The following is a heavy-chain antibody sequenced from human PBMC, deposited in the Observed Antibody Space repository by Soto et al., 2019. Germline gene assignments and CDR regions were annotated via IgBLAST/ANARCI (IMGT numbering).Heavy chain of an antibody. D-gene: IGHD2-2*01. CDR2: ISWNSGNI. Sequence: EVQLVDSGGGLAQPGRSLRLSCVASGFTFDDFAMHWVRQAPGKGLEWVSGISWNSGNIAYVGSVKGRFTISRDNAKNSLYLQMNSLRAEDTALYYCAKGRGALMPDAFDIWGQGTVVTVSS. CDR1: GFTFDDFA. CDR3: AKGRGALMPDAFDI. J-gene: IGHJ3*02. V-gene: IGHV3-9*01.